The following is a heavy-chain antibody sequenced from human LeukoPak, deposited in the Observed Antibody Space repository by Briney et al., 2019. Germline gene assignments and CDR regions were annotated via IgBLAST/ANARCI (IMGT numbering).Heavy chain of an antibody. J-gene: IGHJ4*02. CDR1: GFTFSSYA. V-gene: IGHV3-30*04. CDR2: ISYDGSNK. Sequence: PGGSLRLSCAASGFTFSSYAMHWVRQAPGKGLEWVAVISYDGSNKYYADSVKGRFTISRDNSKNTLYLQMNSLRAEDTAVYYCAKDIPLYYDILTGFPLFDYWGQGTLVTVSS. CDR3: AKDIPLYYDILTGFPLFDY. D-gene: IGHD3-9*01.